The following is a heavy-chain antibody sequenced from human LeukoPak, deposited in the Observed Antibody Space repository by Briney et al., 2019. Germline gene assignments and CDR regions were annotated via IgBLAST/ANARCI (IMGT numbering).Heavy chain of an antibody. Sequence: PGRSLRLSCAASGFTFNTYGMHWVRQAPGKGLEWVALISLDGSNKDDADSVKGRFTTSRDNSKNTLYVEMTSLRAEDTAVYYCARDLRKGRYFDYWGQGTLVTVSS. V-gene: IGHV3-30*03. J-gene: IGHJ4*02. D-gene: IGHD3-10*01. CDR1: GFTFNTYG. CDR2: ISLDGSNK. CDR3: ARDLRKGRYFDY.